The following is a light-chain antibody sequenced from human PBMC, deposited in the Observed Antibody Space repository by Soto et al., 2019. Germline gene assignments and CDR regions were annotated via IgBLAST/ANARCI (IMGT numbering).Light chain of an antibody. CDR1: SSDLGGYNY. CDR2: DVS. J-gene: IGLJ2*01. V-gene: IGLV2-14*03. Sequence: QSALTQPASMSGSPGQSITLSCTGTSSDLGGYNYVSWYQHHPGKAPKLLVYDVSSRPSGVSNRFSGSKSGSTASLTISGLQAEDEAEYYCSSYSSISTSVVFGGGTKLTVL. CDR3: SSYSSISTSVV.